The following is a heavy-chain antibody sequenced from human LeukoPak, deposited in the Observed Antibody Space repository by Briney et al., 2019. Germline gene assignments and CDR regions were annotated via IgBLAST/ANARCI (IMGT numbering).Heavy chain of an antibody. CDR3: ARKVATILGVNYFDY. D-gene: IGHD5-12*01. CDR2: IYYSGST. J-gene: IGHJ4*02. Sequence: SETLSLTCTVSGGSISSDGYYWSWIRQHPGKGLEWIGYIYYSGSTYYNPSLKSRVTISVDTSKNQFSLKLSSVTAADTAVYYCARKVATILGVNYFDYWGQGTLVTVSS. V-gene: IGHV4-31*03. CDR1: GGSISSDGYY.